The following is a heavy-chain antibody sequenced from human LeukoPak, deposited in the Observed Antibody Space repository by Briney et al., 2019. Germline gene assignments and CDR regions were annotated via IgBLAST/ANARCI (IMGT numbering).Heavy chain of an antibody. J-gene: IGHJ4*02. D-gene: IGHD1-26*01. CDR3: AKSATVGIKAPFDC. CDR1: GFTFSSYS. V-gene: IGHV3-23*01. Sequence: PGGSLRLSCAASGFTFSSYSMNWVRQAPGKGLEWVSGVSGSGGSTYYADSVKGRFTISRDNSKNTLSLQMSSLRAEDTAVYYCAKSATVGIKAPFDCWGPGALVIVSS. CDR2: VSGSGGST.